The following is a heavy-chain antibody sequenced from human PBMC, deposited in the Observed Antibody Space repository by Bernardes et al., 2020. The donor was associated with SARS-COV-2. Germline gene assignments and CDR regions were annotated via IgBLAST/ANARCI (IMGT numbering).Heavy chain of an antibody. CDR2: IKQDGSEK. V-gene: IGHV3-7*05. CDR1: GFTFSSYW. J-gene: IGHJ6*03. CDR3: ARDSRAMSVWGSYRPYYYSYLDV. Sequence: GGSLRLSCAASGFTFSSYWMSWVRQAPGKGLEWVANIKQDGSEKYYVDSVKGRFTISRDNAKNSLYLQMNSLRAEDTAAFYCARDSRAMSVWGSYRPYYYSYLDVWGKGTTVTVSS. D-gene: IGHD3-16*02.